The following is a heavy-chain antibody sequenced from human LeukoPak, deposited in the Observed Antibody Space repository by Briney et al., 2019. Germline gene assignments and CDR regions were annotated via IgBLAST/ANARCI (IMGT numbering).Heavy chain of an antibody. Sequence: GGSLRLSCVVSGFSFSDSYMTWIRQTPGKGLEWLAYISGSGSDICYADSVEGRFTISRDNAKKLLYLQMNSLRAEDTAVYYCARRPGGYFDSSGILEYFDYWGQGTLVTVSS. J-gene: IGHJ4*02. CDR1: GFSFSDSY. CDR3: ARRPGGYFDSSGILEYFDY. V-gene: IGHV3-11*04. D-gene: IGHD3-22*01. CDR2: ISGSGSDI.